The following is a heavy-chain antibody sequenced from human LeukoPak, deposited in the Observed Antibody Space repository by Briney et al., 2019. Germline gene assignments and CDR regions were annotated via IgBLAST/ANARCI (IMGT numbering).Heavy chain of an antibody. Sequence: SETLSLTCTVSGGSISSYYWSWIRQPPGKGLEWIGYIYYSGSTNYNPSLKSRVTISVDTSKNQFSLKLSSVTAADTAVYYCARHSSVRGDLPDYWGQGTLVTVSS. D-gene: IGHD3-10*02. CDR3: ARHSSVRGDLPDY. J-gene: IGHJ4*02. V-gene: IGHV4-59*08. CDR1: GGSISSYY. CDR2: IYYSGST.